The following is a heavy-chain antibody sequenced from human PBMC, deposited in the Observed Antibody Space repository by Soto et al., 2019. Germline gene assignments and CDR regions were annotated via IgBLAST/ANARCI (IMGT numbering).Heavy chain of an antibody. CDR2: IIPIFGTA. D-gene: IGHD3-3*01. Sequence: SVKVSCKASGGTFSSYAISWVRQAPGQGLEWMGGIIPIFGTANYAQKFQGRVTITADESTSTAYMELSSLRSEDTAVYYCARGYDFWSGYYPPYYFDYWGQGTLVTVSS. CDR1: GGTFSSYA. CDR3: ARGYDFWSGYYPPYYFDY. J-gene: IGHJ4*02. V-gene: IGHV1-69*13.